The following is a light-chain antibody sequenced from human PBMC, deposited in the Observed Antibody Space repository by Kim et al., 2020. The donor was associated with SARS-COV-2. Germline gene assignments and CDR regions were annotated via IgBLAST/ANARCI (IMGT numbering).Light chain of an antibody. Sequence: DIQMTQSPSTLSASVVDRVTITCRASESISNWLAWYQLKPGKAPKLLIYDASSLEGGVPSRFSGSGSGTEFTLTISSLQPDDFATYYCQQYDGLITFGQGTRLEIK. CDR2: DAS. J-gene: IGKJ5*01. CDR1: ESISNW. V-gene: IGKV1-5*01. CDR3: QQYDGLIT.